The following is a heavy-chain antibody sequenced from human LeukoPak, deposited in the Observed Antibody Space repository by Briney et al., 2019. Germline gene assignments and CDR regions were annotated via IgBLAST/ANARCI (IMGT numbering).Heavy chain of an antibody. Sequence: GGSLRLSCAASGFSVSSNYMTWVRQAPGKGLDWASVIFSGGNTYYADSVKGRFTISRDNSKNTLYLQMNSLRAEDTAVYYCARDRGEGTDYWGQGTLVTVSS. CDR2: IFSGGNT. J-gene: IGHJ4*02. V-gene: IGHV3-53*01. CDR3: ARDRGEGTDY. CDR1: GFSVSSNY. D-gene: IGHD3-16*01.